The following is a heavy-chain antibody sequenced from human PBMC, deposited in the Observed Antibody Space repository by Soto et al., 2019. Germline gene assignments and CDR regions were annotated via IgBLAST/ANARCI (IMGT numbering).Heavy chain of an antibody. J-gene: IGHJ6*02. CDR1: GLTFSSYS. CDR2: ISSGSSYI. V-gene: IGHV3-21*01. D-gene: IGHD2-2*01. Sequence: EVQLLESGGGLVKPGGSLRLSCVDSDYGLTFSSYSMNWVRQAPGKGLEWVSSISSGSSYISYADSVKGRFTISRDNAKKSLYLQMNSLRAEDTAVYYCASNEVRGYCSSTSCYGEGMDVWGQGTTVTVSS. CDR3: ASNEVRGYCSSTSCYGEGMDV.